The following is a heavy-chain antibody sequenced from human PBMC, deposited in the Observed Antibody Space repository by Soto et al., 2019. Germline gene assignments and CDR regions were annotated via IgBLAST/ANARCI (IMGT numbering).Heavy chain of an antibody. Sequence: QVQLQESGPGLVKPSETLSLTCTVSGGSISSYYWSWIRQPPGKGLEWIGYIYYSGSTNYNPSLKSRVTISVDTSKNQFSLKLSSVTAADTAVYYCARANRARRFDPWGQGTLVTVSS. CDR2: IYYSGST. J-gene: IGHJ5*02. D-gene: IGHD7-27*01. CDR1: GGSISSYY. V-gene: IGHV4-59*01. CDR3: ARANRARRFDP.